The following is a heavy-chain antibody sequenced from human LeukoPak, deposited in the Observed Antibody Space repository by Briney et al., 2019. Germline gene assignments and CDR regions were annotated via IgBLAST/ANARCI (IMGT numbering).Heavy chain of an antibody. Sequence: ASVKVSCKASGDTFTSYDVNWVRQATGQGLEWMGWMNPNGGNTGYAQKFQGRVTMTRNTSINTAYMEVGSLRSEDTAVYYCVRTAGIFWSGAYYFDSWGQGTLVTVSS. CDR1: GDTFTSYD. D-gene: IGHD3-3*01. J-gene: IGHJ4*02. V-gene: IGHV1-8*01. CDR3: VRTAGIFWSGAYYFDS. CDR2: MNPNGGNT.